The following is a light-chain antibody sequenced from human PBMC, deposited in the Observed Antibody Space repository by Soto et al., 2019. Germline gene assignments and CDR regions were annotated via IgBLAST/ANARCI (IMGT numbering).Light chain of an antibody. CDR2: EAS. CDR1: QSISSW. CDR3: QHST. J-gene: IGKJ1*01. V-gene: IGKV1-5*03. Sequence: DIQMTRSPSTLSASVGDRVTITCRASQSISSWLAWYQQKPGKAPKLLIYEASSSEIGVPPRFSGSGFGTEFTLTISSLQPDDFATYYCQHSTFGQGTRLEIK.